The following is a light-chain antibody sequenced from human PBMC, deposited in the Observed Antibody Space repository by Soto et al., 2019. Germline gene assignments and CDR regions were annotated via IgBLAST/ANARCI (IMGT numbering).Light chain of an antibody. J-gene: IGKJ4*01. CDR2: GAS. CDR1: QTVSGNY. V-gene: IGKV3-20*01. Sequence: NVLTQSPGTLSLSPGERATLSCRASQTVSGNYVAWYQQKPGQTPRLLIYGASSRATDIPDRFSGSGSGTDFTLTITRLEPEDFAVYHCQQYGDSPLTFGGGTMVEIK. CDR3: QQYGDSPLT.